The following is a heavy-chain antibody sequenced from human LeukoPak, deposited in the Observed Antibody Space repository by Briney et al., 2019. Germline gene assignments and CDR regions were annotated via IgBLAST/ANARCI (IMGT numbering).Heavy chain of an antibody. Sequence: GGSLRLSCAASGFTISSNYMSWVRQAPGKGLEWVSVTYSGGSTYYADSVKGRFTISRDNSKNTLYLQMNSLRAEDTAAYYCARGSVSYNYFDYWGQGTLVTVSS. D-gene: IGHD4-11*01. J-gene: IGHJ4*02. V-gene: IGHV3-53*01. CDR3: ARGSVSYNYFDY. CDR2: TYSGGST. CDR1: GFTISSNY.